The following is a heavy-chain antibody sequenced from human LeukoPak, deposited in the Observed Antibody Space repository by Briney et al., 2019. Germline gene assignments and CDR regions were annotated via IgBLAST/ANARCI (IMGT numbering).Heavy chain of an antibody. CDR3: AKEGYYYDSSGYYYEGYFDY. CDR2: ISGSGGST. CDR1: GFTFSSYA. V-gene: IGHV3-23*01. D-gene: IGHD3-22*01. J-gene: IGHJ4*02. Sequence: GGSLRLSCAASGFTFSSYAMSWVRQAPGKGLEWVSAISGSGGSTYYADSVKGRFTISRDNSKNTLYLQMNSLRAEDTAVYYCAKEGYYYDSSGYYYEGYFDYWGQGTLVTVSS.